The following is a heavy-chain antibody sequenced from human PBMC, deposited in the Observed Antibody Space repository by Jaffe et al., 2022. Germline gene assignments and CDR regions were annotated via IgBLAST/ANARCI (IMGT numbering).Heavy chain of an antibody. CDR3: ARTLDNVRMRRQYYYYYYMDV. V-gene: IGHV4-34*01. CDR1: GGSFSGYY. CDR2: INHSGST. J-gene: IGHJ6*03. Sequence: QVQLQQWGAGLLKPSETLSLTCAVYGGSFSGYYWSWIRQPPGKGLEWIGEINHSGSTNYNPSLKSRVTISVDTSKNQFSLKLSSVTAADTAVYYCARTLDNVRMRRQYYYYYYMDVWGKGTTVTVSS. D-gene: IGHD2-8*01.